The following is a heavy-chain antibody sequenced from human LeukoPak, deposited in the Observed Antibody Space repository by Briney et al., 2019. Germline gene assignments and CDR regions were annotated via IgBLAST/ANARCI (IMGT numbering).Heavy chain of an antibody. D-gene: IGHD3-10*01. V-gene: IGHV1-2*02. Sequence: ASVKVSCKASRGTFSSYAISWVRQAPGQGLERMGWINPNSGGTNYAQKFQGRVTMTRDTSISTAYMELSRLRSEDTAVYYCAINPSGPASGWFDPWGQGTLVTVSS. CDR3: AINPSGPASGWFDP. CDR2: INPNSGGT. J-gene: IGHJ5*02. CDR1: RGTFSSYA.